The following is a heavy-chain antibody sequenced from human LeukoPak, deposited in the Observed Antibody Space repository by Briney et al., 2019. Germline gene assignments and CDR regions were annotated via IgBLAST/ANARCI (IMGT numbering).Heavy chain of an antibody. CDR2: IPYDGRNK. D-gene: IGHD3-10*01. Sequence: GRSLRLSCAASGFTFSRYAMHWVRQAPGKGLEWVAVIPYDGRNKYYADSVKGRFTISRDNSKDTLYVQVNSLRAEDTAVYYCAREERAFIYFDYWGQGTLVTVSS. V-gene: IGHV3-30*04. CDR1: GFTFSRYA. J-gene: IGHJ4*02. CDR3: AREERAFIYFDY.